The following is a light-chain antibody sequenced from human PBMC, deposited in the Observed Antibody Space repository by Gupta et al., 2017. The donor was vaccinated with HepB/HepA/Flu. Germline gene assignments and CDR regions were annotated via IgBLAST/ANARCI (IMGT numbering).Light chain of an antibody. CDR2: GAS. Sequence: EIVMTQSPATLSVSPGERATLSCRASQRVSSNLAWYQQRPGQAPRLLIYGASTRATGIPARFTGSGSGTEFTLTISSLQYEDFAVYYCQTYNNWPPFTFGPGTKVDI. CDR1: QRVSSN. CDR3: QTYNNWPPFT. V-gene: IGKV3-15*01. J-gene: IGKJ3*01.